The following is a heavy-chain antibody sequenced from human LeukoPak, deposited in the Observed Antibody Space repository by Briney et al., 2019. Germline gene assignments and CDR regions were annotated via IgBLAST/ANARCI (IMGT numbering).Heavy chain of an antibody. Sequence: ASVKVSCKASGGTFSSYAISWVRQAPGQGLEWMGWISAYNGNTNYAQKLQGRVTMTTDTSTSTAYMELRSLRSDDTAVYYCARVGGYSGYEMYFDYWGQGTLVTVSS. CDR1: GGTFSSYA. D-gene: IGHD5-12*01. J-gene: IGHJ4*02. CDR2: ISAYNGNT. CDR3: ARVGGYSGYEMYFDY. V-gene: IGHV1-18*01.